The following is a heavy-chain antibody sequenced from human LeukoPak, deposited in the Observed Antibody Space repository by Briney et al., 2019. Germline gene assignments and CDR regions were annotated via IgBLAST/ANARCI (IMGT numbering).Heavy chain of an antibody. CDR2: IKQDGSGK. J-gene: IGHJ4*02. D-gene: IGHD4-17*01. V-gene: IGHV3-7*03. CDR3: ARGQTTVTN. CDR1: GFTFSSYW. Sequence: GGSLRLSCAASGFTFSSYWMSWVRQVPGKGLEWVANIKQDGSGKYYVDSVKGRFTISRDNAKNSLYLQMNSLRAEDTAVYFCARGQTTVTNWGQGTLVTVSS.